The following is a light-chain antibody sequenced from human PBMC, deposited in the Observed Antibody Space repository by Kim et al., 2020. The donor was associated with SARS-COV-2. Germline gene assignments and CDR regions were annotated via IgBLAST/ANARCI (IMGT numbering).Light chain of an antibody. J-gene: IGLJ2*01. Sequence: QSALTQSASVSGSPGQSITISCTGTSSDVGDYNFISWYQQHPGRAPKLMIYGVSNRPSGVSNRFSGSKSGNTASLTISGLQAEDEADYYCTSYTTGSTLVVFGGGTQLTVL. CDR3: TSYTTGSTLVV. CDR1: SSDVGDYNF. CDR2: GVS. V-gene: IGLV2-14*03.